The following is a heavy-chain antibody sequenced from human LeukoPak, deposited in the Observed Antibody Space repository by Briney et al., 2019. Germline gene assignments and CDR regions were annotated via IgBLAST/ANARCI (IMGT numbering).Heavy chain of an antibody. Sequence: GESLKISCKGSGYSFTSYWIGWVRQMPGKGLEWMGIIYPGDSDTRYSPSFQGQVTISADKSIGTAYLQWSSLKASDTAMYYCARFMGYSSSSSQFATVEFDYWGQGTLVTVSS. J-gene: IGHJ4*02. CDR2: IYPGDSDT. D-gene: IGHD6-6*01. CDR1: GYSFTSYW. CDR3: ARFMGYSSSSSQFATVEFDY. V-gene: IGHV5-51*01.